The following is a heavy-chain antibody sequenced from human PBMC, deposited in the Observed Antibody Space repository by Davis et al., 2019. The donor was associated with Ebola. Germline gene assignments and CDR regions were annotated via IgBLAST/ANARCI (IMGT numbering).Heavy chain of an antibody. CDR1: GFTFSGYW. D-gene: IGHD4-11*01. CDR2: IKEDGSDK. Sequence: GESLKISCAASGFTFSGYWMSWVRQAPGKAPEWVANIKEDGSDKYYVDSVKGRFTISRDNAKNSLYLQMNSLRAEDTAVYYCAREFNYGRVYYYYGMDVWGQGTTVTVSS. V-gene: IGHV3-7*03. J-gene: IGHJ6*02. CDR3: AREFNYGRVYYYYGMDV.